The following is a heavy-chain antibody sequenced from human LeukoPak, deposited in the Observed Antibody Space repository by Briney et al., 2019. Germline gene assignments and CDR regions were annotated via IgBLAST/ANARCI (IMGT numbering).Heavy chain of an antibody. CDR1: GGSFSGYY. CDR2: INHSGST. V-gene: IGHV4-34*01. J-gene: IGHJ4*02. CDR3: ARERVQLWLG. D-gene: IGHD5-18*01. Sequence: SETLSLTCAVYGGSFSGYYWSWIRQPPGKGLEWIGEINHSGSTNYNPSLKSRVTISVDTSKNQFSLKLSSVTAADTAVYYCARERVQLWLGWGQGTLVTVSS.